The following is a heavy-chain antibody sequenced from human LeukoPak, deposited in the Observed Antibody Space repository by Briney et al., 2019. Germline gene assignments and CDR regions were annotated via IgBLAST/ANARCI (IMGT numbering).Heavy chain of an antibody. V-gene: IGHV1-2*02. CDR3: ASPKYGDFYFDY. D-gene: IGHD2-21*02. J-gene: IGHJ4*02. CDR1: GYTFSGYY. CDR2: ISPSSGGT. Sequence: ASVKVSCKASGYTFSGYYIHWVRQAPGQGLEWMGWISPSSGGTNYAQKFQGRVIMTRDTSIGTAYMELSRLTSDDTAVYHCASPKYGDFYFDYWGQGTLVTVAS.